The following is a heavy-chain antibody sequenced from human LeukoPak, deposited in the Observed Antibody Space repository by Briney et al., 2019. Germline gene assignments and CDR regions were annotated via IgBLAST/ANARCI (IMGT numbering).Heavy chain of an antibody. CDR3: AKVTSEGGYFDY. V-gene: IGHV3-53*01. J-gene: IGHJ4*02. CDR1: GFTVSSTY. D-gene: IGHD3-16*01. Sequence: GGSLRLSCAASGFTVSSTYMSWVRQTPGKGLEWVSVIYSDGKVYYIDSVKGRFTISRDTSKNTVYLQMNSLRAEDTAVYYCAKVTSEGGYFDYWGQGTLVTVS. CDR2: IYSDGKV.